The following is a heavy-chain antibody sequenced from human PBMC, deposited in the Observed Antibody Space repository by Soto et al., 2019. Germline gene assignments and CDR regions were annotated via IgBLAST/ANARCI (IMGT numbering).Heavy chain of an antibody. D-gene: IGHD6-13*01. J-gene: IGHJ6*02. Sequence: ASVKVSCKASGYTFTSYAMHWVRQAPGQGLEWMGWINPNSGGTNYAQKFQGWVTMTRDTSISTAYMELSRLRSDDTAVYYCARDWAAAGLYGMDVWGQGTTVTVSS. V-gene: IGHV1-2*04. CDR1: GYTFTSYA. CDR2: INPNSGGT. CDR3: ARDWAAAGLYGMDV.